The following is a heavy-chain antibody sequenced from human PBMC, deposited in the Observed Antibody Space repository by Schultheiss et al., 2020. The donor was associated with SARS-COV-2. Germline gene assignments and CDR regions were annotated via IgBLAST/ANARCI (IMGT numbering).Heavy chain of an antibody. J-gene: IGHJ6*03. CDR1: GGTFSSYA. Sequence: SVKVSCKASGGTFSSYAINWVRQAPGQGLEWMGGIIPIFGTANYAQKFQGRVTLTTDTSTSTAYMELRSLRSEDTAVYYCARVEVGNEDYYYYMDVWGKGTTVTVSS. D-gene: IGHD1-26*01. V-gene: IGHV1-69*05. CDR3: ARVEVGNEDYYYYMDV. CDR2: IIPIFGTA.